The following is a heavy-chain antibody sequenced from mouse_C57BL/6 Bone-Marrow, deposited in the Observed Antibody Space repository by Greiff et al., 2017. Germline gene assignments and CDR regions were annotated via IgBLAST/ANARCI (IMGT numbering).Heavy chain of an antibody. D-gene: IGHD2-3*01. V-gene: IGHV1-69*01. Sequence: QVQLQQPGAELVMPGASVKLSCKASGYTFTSYWMHWVKQRPGQGLEWIGEIDPSDSYTNYNQKFKGKSTLTVDKSSSTAYMQLSSLTSEDSAVYYCARKRGLLRFDDWGQGTTLTVSS. CDR1: GYTFTSYW. J-gene: IGHJ2*01. CDR3: ARKRGLLRFDD. CDR2: IDPSDSYT.